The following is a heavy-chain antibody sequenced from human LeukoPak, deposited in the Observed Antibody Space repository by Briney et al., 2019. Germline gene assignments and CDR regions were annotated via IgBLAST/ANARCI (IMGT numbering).Heavy chain of an antibody. CDR2: ISAYSTYNGNT. Sequence: GASVKVSCKASGYTFTSYGISWVRPAPGQGPEWMGWISAYSTYNGNTNYAQKFQGRVTMTTDTSTSTAYMELRSLRSDDTAVYYCTRDLGQWLLQGIFFDYWGQGTLVTVSS. J-gene: IGHJ4*02. CDR3: TRDLGQWLLQGIFFDY. CDR1: GYTFTSYG. V-gene: IGHV1-18*01. D-gene: IGHD5-12*01.